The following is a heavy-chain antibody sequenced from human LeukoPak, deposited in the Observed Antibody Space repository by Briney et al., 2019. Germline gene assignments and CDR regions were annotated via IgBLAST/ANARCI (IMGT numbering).Heavy chain of an antibody. J-gene: IGHJ4*02. V-gene: IGHV3-33*08. CDR3: ARDFYYDSSGYPGDGLDY. CDR1: GFTFRNAW. D-gene: IGHD3-22*01. Sequence: GGSLRLSCAASGFTFRNAWMSWVRQAPGKGLEWVAVIWYDGSNKYYADSVKGRFTISRDNSKNTLYLQMNSLRAEDTAVYYCARDFYYDSSGYPGDGLDYWGQGTLVTVSS. CDR2: IWYDGSNK.